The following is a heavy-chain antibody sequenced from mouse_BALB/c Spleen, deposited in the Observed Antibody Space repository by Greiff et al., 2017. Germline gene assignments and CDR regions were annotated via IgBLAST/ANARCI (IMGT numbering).Heavy chain of an antibody. CDR2: ISSGGSYT. J-gene: IGHJ3*01. CDR1: GFTFSSYT. V-gene: IGHV5-6-4*01. CDR3: TRIYYDYDAGFAY. Sequence: DVQLQESGGGLVKPGGSLKLSCAASGFTFSSYTMSWVRQTPEKRLEWVATISSGGSYTYYPDSVKGRFTISRDNAKNTLYLQMSSLKSEDTAMYYCTRIYYDYDAGFAYWGQGTLVTVSA. D-gene: IGHD2-4*01.